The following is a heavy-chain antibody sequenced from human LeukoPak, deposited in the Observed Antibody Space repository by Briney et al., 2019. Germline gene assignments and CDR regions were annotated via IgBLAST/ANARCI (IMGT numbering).Heavy chain of an antibody. D-gene: IGHD4-17*01. CDR2: IYDSGST. V-gene: IGHV4-39*07. J-gene: IGHJ4*02. CDR3: ARDFRATVTTIDY. CDR1: GGSIRSSYYY. Sequence: PSETLSLTCTVSGGSIRSSYYYWGWIRQPPGKGLEWIGSIYDSGSTYYNPSLKSRVTISVDTSKNQFSLKLSSVTAADTAVYYCARDFRATVTTIDYWGQGTLVTVSS.